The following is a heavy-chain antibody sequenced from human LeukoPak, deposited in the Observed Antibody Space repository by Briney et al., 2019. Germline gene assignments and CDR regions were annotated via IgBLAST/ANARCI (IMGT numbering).Heavy chain of an antibody. CDR3: AKAGTSAGSPRYYFDF. V-gene: IGHV1-2*02. CDR2: INPNSGGP. J-gene: IGHJ4*02. Sequence: SVTVSSTASGYTFTAYYMHWVRQAPGQGLDWMGWINPNSGGPNYAQKFQGRVTMTRDTSITTAYMELSSLNSDDTAVFYCAKAGTSAGSPRYYFDFWGQGTLVTVPS. D-gene: IGHD6-13*01. CDR1: GYTFTAYY.